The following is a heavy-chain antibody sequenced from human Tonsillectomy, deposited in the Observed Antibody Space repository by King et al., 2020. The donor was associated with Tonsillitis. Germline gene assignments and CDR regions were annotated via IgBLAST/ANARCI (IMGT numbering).Heavy chain of an antibody. Sequence: VQLVESGGGLVQPGGSLRLSCAASGFTVSSNYMSWVRQAPGKGLEWVSVIYSGGSTASAGSVKGRFTISSDKSRNTLYLQMNRLRAEDTAVYYCAREGGRSYYFYYMDVWGKGTTVTVSS. CDR3: AREGGRSYYFYYMDV. D-gene: IGHD2-15*01. V-gene: IGHV3-66*01. J-gene: IGHJ6*03. CDR1: GFTVSSNY. CDR2: IYSGGST.